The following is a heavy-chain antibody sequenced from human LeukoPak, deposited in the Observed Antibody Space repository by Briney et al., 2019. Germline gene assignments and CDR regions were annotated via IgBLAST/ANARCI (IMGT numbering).Heavy chain of an antibody. J-gene: IGHJ4*02. D-gene: IGHD6-19*01. Sequence: GASVKVSCKASGYTFTSYDINWVRQAPEQRLEWMGWINAGNGNTKYSQKFQGRVIITRGTSATIAYMELSRLRSEDTAVYYCARGIEASSGWYVIDYWGQGTLVIVSS. V-gene: IGHV1-3*01. CDR3: ARGIEASSGWYVIDY. CDR1: GYTFTSYD. CDR2: INAGNGNT.